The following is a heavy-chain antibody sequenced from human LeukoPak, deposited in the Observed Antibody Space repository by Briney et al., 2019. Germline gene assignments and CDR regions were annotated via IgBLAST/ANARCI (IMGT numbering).Heavy chain of an antibody. V-gene: IGHV5-51*01. Sequence: GESLQISCKGPGYSFTSYWIGWVRQMPGKGLEWMGIIYPGDSDTRYSPSFQGQVTISADKSISTAYLQWSSLKASDTAMYYCARNYYDSSGYPYYFDYWGQGTLVTVSS. J-gene: IGHJ4*02. CDR2: IYPGDSDT. CDR1: GYSFTSYW. CDR3: ARNYYDSSGYPYYFDY. D-gene: IGHD3-22*01.